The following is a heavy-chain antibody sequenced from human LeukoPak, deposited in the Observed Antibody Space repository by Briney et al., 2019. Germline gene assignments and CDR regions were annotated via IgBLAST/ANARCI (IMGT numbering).Heavy chain of an antibody. CDR1: GASISRGSW. V-gene: IGHV4-4*02. J-gene: IGHJ4*02. Sequence: KPSGTPSLTCDVSGASISRGSWWSWVRQPPGKGLEWIGEFSHSGITNFNPSLKSRVTISVDKSRNQFSLNLISVTAADTAVYFCARNGGHNQEHWGQGTLVTVSS. CDR3: ARNGGHNQEH. D-gene: IGHD1-1*01. CDR2: FSHSGIT.